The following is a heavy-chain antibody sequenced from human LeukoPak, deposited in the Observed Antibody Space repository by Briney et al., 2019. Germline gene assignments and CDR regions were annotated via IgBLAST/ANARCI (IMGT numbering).Heavy chain of an antibody. CDR2: ISYDGSNK. J-gene: IGHJ4*02. CDR3: AKVALYSNYEDDY. V-gene: IGHV3-30*18. CDR1: GFTFHSHG. Sequence: GSPRTLCATSGFTFHSHGMHWVRQAPGKGLEWVAVISYDGSNKYYADSVKGRFTISRDNSKNTLYLQMNSLRAEDTAVYYCAKVALYSNYEDDYWGQGTLVTVSS. D-gene: IGHD4-11*01.